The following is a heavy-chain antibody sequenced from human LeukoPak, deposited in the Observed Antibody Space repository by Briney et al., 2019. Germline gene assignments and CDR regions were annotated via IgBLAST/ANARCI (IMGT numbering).Heavy chain of an antibody. V-gene: IGHV4-39*06. J-gene: IGHJ6*03. CDR3: ARANWNYYYYYYMDV. CDR1: GGSISSSDYY. D-gene: IGHD1-20*01. Sequence: SETLSLTCTVSGGSISSSDYYWGWIRQPPGKGLEWIGSINYSGSTYYNPSLKSRVTISIDTSKNQFPLKLSSVTAADTAVYYCARANWNYYYYYYMDVWGKGTTVTVSS. CDR2: INYSGST.